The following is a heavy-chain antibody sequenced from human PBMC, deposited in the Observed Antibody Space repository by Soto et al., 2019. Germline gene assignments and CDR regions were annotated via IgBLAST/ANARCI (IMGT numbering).Heavy chain of an antibody. CDR2: IWYDGSNK. V-gene: IGHV3-33*01. CDR3: ARSYYYDSSGSRSHYYYYYGRDV. Sequence: PGGSLRRSCAASGFTFSSYGMHWVRQAPGKGLEGVAVIWYDGSNKYYADSVKGRFTISRDNSKNTLYLQMNSLRAEDTAVYYCARSYYYDSSGSRSHYYYYYGRDVWGQVTTVTV. J-gene: IGHJ6*02. CDR1: GFTFSSYG. D-gene: IGHD3-22*01.